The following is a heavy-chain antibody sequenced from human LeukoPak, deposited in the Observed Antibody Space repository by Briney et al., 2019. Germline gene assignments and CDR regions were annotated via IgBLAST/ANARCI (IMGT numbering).Heavy chain of an antibody. D-gene: IGHD6-6*01. CDR3: AKGESIAARPINWFDP. J-gene: IGHJ5*02. V-gene: IGHV3-23*01. Sequence: PGGSLRLSCAASGFTFSSYAMSWVRQAPGKGLEWVSAISGSGGSTYYADSVKGRFTISRDNSKNTLCLQMNSLRAEDTAVYYCAKGESIAARPINWFDPWGQGTLVTVSS. CDR2: ISGSGGST. CDR1: GFTFSSYA.